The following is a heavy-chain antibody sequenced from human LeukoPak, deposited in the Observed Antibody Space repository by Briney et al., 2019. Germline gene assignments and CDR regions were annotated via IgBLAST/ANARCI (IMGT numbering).Heavy chain of an antibody. CDR3: ARDFGGEGAVLNY. J-gene: IGHJ4*02. Sequence: PGGSLRLSCAASGFPFGTYALHWVRQAPGKGLEWVALNSYDGRNKYYAASVKGRFTVSRDNSQNTLWLQMNSLRTEDTAVYYCARDFGGEGAVLNYWGQGTLVTVSS. CDR2: NSYDGRNK. D-gene: IGHD3-10*01. V-gene: IGHV3-30*04. CDR1: GFPFGTYA.